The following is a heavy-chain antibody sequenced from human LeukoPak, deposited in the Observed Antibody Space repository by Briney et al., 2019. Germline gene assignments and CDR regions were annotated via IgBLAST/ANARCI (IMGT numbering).Heavy chain of an antibody. J-gene: IGHJ5*01. Sequence: SGGSLRLSCAASGFTVSSNYMSWVRQAPGKGLEWVSAISGSGRSTYSADSVRGRFTTSRDNSKNILYLQMNNLRGEDTAVYYCAKAGARGNVNWFDSWGQGTLVTVSS. D-gene: IGHD1-1*01. V-gene: IGHV3-23*01. CDR2: ISGSGRST. CDR3: AKAGARGNVNWFDS. CDR1: GFTVSSNY.